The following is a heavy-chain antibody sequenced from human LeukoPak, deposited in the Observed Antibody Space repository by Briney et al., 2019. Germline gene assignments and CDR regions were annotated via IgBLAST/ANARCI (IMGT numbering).Heavy chain of an antibody. CDR1: GGSIRTYY. V-gene: IGHV4-59*01. Sequence: ASESLSLTCTVSGGSIRTYYWSWVRQPPGKGLEWVGFIYYSGSTKYNPSLKSRVTISVDTSKNNFSLKLSSMTAADTAAYYCARGESYVGYADDDYWGQGTLVTVSS. J-gene: IGHJ4*02. CDR3: ARGESYVGYADDDY. CDR2: IYYSGST. D-gene: IGHD5-12*01.